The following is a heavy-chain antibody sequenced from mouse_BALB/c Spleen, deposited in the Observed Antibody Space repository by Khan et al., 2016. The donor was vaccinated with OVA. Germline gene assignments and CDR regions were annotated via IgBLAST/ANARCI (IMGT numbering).Heavy chain of an antibody. Sequence: QVQLKESGPGLVAPSQSLSVTCTVSGFSLTKYGVHWVRQPPGKGLEWLGVIWAGGSTNYNSALMSRLSIRKDNSRNQVFLKVNGLQTDDIARDYCVRETAYYGSYEAMDYWGQGTSVTVSS. J-gene: IGHJ4*01. CDR1: GFSLTKYG. CDR2: IWAGGST. V-gene: IGHV2-9*02. CDR3: VRETAYYGSYEAMDY. D-gene: IGHD2-10*01.